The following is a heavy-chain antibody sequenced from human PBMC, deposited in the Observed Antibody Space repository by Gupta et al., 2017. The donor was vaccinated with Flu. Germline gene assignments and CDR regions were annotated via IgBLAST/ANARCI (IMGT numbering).Heavy chain of an antibody. CDR3: ARGGQLWLNVEG. CDR2: IYYSGNT. D-gene: IGHD5-18*01. Sequence: QVQLQESGPGLVKTSQTLSLTCTVSGGSISRGRYYWSWIRQHPGKGLEWIGYIYYSGNTDYNPSLKSRVTMSVDTSKNQFSLKLSSVTVADTAVYYCARGGQLWLNVEGWGQGTPVTVSS. V-gene: IGHV4-31*03. J-gene: IGHJ4*02. CDR1: GGSISRGRYY.